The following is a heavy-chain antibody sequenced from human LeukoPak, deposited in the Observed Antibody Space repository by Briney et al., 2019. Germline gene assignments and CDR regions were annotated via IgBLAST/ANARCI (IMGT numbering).Heavy chain of an antibody. Sequence: SETLSLTCAVYGGSFSGYYWSWIRQPPGKGLEWIGEINHSGSTNYNPSLKSRVTISVDTSKNQFSLKLGSVTAADTAVYYCASMGSGSFNWFDPWGQGTLVTVSS. CDR3: ASMGSGSFNWFDP. CDR1: GGSFSGYY. J-gene: IGHJ5*02. CDR2: INHSGST. V-gene: IGHV4-34*01. D-gene: IGHD3-10*01.